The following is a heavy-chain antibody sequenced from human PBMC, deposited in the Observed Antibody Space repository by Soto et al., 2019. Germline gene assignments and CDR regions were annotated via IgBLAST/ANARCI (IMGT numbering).Heavy chain of an antibody. CDR2: IDPSDSYT. D-gene: IGHD2-2*01. J-gene: IGHJ6*04. CDR3: ARRRKIVVVPAAREEYYYGMDV. Sequence: PGESLKISCKGSGYSFTSYWISWVRQMPGKGLEWMGRIDPSDSYTNYSPSFQGHVTISADKSISTAYLQWSSLKASDTAMYYCARRRKIVVVPAAREEYYYGMDVWGKGTTVTVCS. V-gene: IGHV5-10-1*01. CDR1: GYSFTSYW.